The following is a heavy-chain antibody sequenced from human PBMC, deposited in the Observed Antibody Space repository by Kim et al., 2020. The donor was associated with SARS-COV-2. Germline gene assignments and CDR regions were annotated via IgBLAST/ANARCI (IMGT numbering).Heavy chain of an antibody. CDR1: GFTFSSYA. CDR2: ISYDGSNK. V-gene: IGHV3-30*04. Sequence: GGSLRLSCAASGFTFSSYAMHWVRQAPGKGLEWVAVISYDGSNKYYADSVKGRFTISRDNSKNTLYLQMNSLRAEDTAVYYCARSSQVGAPAWDYYYYGMDVWGQGTTVTVSS. J-gene: IGHJ6*02. D-gene: IGHD1-26*01. CDR3: ARSSQVGAPAWDYYYYGMDV.